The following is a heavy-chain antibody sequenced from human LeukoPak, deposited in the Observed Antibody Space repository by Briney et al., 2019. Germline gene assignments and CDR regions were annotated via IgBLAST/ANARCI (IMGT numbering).Heavy chain of an antibody. CDR1: GLTFSSYA. CDR2: ISGSGGST. D-gene: IGHD3-22*01. Sequence: GASLRLSCAASGLTFSSYAMSWVRQAPGKGLEWVSAISGSGGSTYYADSVKGRFTISRDNSKNTLYLQMNSLRAEDTAVYYCAKPYYYDSSGFHFDYWGQGTLVTVSS. CDR3: AKPYYYDSSGFHFDY. V-gene: IGHV3-23*01. J-gene: IGHJ4*02.